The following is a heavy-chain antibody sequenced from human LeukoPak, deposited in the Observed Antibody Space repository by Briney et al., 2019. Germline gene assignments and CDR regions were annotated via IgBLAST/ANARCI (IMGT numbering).Heavy chain of an antibody. V-gene: IGHV4-39*07. CDR2: INHSGST. CDR3: ARETMVRGVGY. Sequence: SETLSLTCAVSGGSISSNSYYWGWIRQPPGKGLEWIGEINHSGSTNYNPSLKSRVTISVDTSKNQFSLKLSSVTAADTAVYYCARETMVRGVGYWGQGTLVTVSS. CDR1: GGSISSNSYY. J-gene: IGHJ4*02. D-gene: IGHD3-10*01.